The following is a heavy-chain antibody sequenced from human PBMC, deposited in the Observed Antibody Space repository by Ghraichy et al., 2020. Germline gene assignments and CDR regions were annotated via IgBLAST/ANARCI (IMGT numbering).Heavy chain of an antibody. CDR3: ARVEYYGSGSYYFPYYYGMDV. CDR1: GFTFSNYW. J-gene: IGHJ6*02. CDR2: IKKDGSEK. Sequence: GGSLRLSCAASGFTFSNYWMSWVRQAPGKGPEWVGNIKKDGSEKYYVDSVKGRFTISRDNAKSSLFLQMNSLRAEDTAVYYCARVEYYGSGSYYFPYYYGMDVWGQGTTVTGSS. V-gene: IGHV3-7*01. D-gene: IGHD3-10*01.